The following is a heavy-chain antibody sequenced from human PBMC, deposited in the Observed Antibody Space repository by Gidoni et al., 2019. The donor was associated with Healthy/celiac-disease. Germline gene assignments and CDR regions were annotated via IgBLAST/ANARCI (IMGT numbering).Heavy chain of an antibody. D-gene: IGHD2-2*01. J-gene: IGHJ4*02. CDR3: AHCVVPADLDY. V-gene: IGHV2-5*01. CDR2: IYWNDDK. Sequence: QITLKESGPTLVKPTQTLTLTCTFSGFSLSPSGVGVGWIRQPPGKALEWLALIYWNDDKRYSPSLKSRLTITKDTSKNQVVLTMTNMDPVDTATYYCAHCVVPADLDYWGQGTLVTVSS. CDR1: GFSLSPSGVG.